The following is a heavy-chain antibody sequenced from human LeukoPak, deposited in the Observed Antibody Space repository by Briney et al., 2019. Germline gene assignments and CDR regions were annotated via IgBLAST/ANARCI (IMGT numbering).Heavy chain of an antibody. CDR3: ATEKAVASTFVH. J-gene: IGHJ4*02. Sequence: SETLPSCCTVSGGSVSSGSYYWSWIRQPPGKGLEWIGYIYYSGSTNYNPSLKSRVTISVDTSKNQFSLKLSSVTAADTAVYYCATEKAVASTFVHWARETLVTVSS. CDR1: GGSVSSGSYY. D-gene: IGHD6-19*01. CDR2: IYYSGST. V-gene: IGHV4-61*01.